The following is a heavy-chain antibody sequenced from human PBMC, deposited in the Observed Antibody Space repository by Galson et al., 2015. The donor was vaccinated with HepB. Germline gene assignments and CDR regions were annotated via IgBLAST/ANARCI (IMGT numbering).Heavy chain of an antibody. Sequence: SLRLSCAASGFTFSDYYMSWIRQAPGKGLEWISYISQSGTYTNYADSVKGRFTISRDNAQNSLYLQINSLRAEDTAVYHCARVADADYGDHSHFDSWGQGTLVTVSS. CDR2: ISQSGTYT. CDR1: GFTFSDYY. CDR3: ARVADADYGDHSHFDS. D-gene: IGHD4-17*01. V-gene: IGHV3-11*06. J-gene: IGHJ4*02.